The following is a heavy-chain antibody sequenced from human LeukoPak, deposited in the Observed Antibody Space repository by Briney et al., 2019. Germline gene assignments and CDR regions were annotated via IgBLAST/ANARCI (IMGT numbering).Heavy chain of an antibody. CDR3: ARVGFWSSTSCYTNGPIDF. J-gene: IGHJ4*02. CDR2: IDSSGSTR. Sequence: PGGSLRLSCAASGLTFSDYYMTWIRQAPGKGLEWVSYIDSSGSTRYYADSVKGRFTISRHNAKSSLYLQMNSVRDEDTAVYYCARVGFWSSTSCYTNGPIDFWGQGTLVTVSS. D-gene: IGHD2-2*02. V-gene: IGHV3-11*01. CDR1: GLTFSDYY.